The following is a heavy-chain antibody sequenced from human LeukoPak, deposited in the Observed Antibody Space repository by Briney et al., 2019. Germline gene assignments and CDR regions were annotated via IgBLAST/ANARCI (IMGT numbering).Heavy chain of an antibody. CDR2: INPCSSTI. CDR3: ARVRSGWYSDY. Sequence: GGSLRLSCAASGFTFSNYPMNWVRQAPGRGLEWASYINPCSSTIHHADSVKGRFTISRDNAKNSLYLQMNSLRDEDTAVYFCARVRSGWYSDYWGLGTLVTVSS. D-gene: IGHD6-19*01. CDR1: GFTFSNYP. V-gene: IGHV3-48*02. J-gene: IGHJ4*02.